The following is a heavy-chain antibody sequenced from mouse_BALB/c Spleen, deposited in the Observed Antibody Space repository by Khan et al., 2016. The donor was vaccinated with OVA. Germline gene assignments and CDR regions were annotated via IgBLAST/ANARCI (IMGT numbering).Heavy chain of an antibody. CDR1: GFNIKDTY. V-gene: IGHV14-3*02. J-gene: IGHJ4*01. CDR3: SYSLLLYAMDY. CDR2: IDPANGNT. D-gene: IGHD1-2*01. Sequence: VQLQQSGAETVKPGASVKLSCTGSGFNIKDTYVHWVKQRPEQGLEWIGRIDPANGNTKYDPKFQGKATLTADTSSNTAYLQLSRLTSEDTAVYYGSYSLLLYAMDYGGQGTSVTVSS.